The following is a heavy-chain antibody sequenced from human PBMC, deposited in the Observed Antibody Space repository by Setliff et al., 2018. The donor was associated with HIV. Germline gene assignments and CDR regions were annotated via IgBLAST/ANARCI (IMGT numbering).Heavy chain of an antibody. J-gene: IGHJ4*02. CDR3: ARDPPWNYDSSGYPYYFDY. CDR2: ISPSGTYI. V-gene: IGHV3-21*01. D-gene: IGHD3-22*01. Sequence: PGGSLRLSCAASGLTFSSYSMNWVRQAPGKGLEWVSFISPSGTYIHYADSLKGRFTISRDNAKNSLYLQMNSLRAEDTAVYYCARDPPWNYDSSGYPYYFDYWGQGTLVTVSS. CDR1: GLTFSSYS.